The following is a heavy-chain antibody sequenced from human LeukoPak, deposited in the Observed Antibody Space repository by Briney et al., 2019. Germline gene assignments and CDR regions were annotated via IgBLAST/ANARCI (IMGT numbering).Heavy chain of an antibody. J-gene: IGHJ6*03. CDR1: GGSISSYD. V-gene: IGHV4-59*01. CDR2: IYYSGST. CDR3: ATGNGGYYYMDV. D-gene: IGHD4-11*01. Sequence: SETLSLTCTVSGGSISSYDWSWIRQPPGKGLEWIGYIYYSGSTNYNPSLKSRVTISVDTSKNQFSLKLSSVTAADTAVYYCATGNGGYYYMDVWGKGTTVTVSS.